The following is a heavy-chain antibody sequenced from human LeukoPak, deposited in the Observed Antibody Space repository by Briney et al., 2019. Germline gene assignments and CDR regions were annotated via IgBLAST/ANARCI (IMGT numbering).Heavy chain of an antibody. D-gene: IGHD6-13*01. Sequence: SETLSLACTVSGGSISSSSYYWGWIRQPPGKGLEWVGSIYYSGSTYYNPSLKSRVTISVDTSKNQFSLKLSSVTAADTAVYYCARPYIAAAGIFDYWGQGTLVTVSS. CDR1: GGSISSSSYY. J-gene: IGHJ4*02. V-gene: IGHV4-39*01. CDR3: ARPYIAAAGIFDY. CDR2: IYYSGST.